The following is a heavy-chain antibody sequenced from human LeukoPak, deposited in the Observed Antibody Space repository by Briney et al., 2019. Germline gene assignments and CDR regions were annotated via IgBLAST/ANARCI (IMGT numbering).Heavy chain of an antibody. V-gene: IGHV4-4*07. CDR2: IHTSGNT. J-gene: IGHJ5*02. Sequence: SETLSLTCNVSGSSISNYYWTWIRQPAGKELEWIGRIHTSGNTNYNPSLNSRVTMSVDTSKNQFSLRFNSVTAADTAVYYCAREVGTTRWFDPWGQGTLVTVSS. D-gene: IGHD1/OR15-1a*01. CDR1: GSSISNYY. CDR3: AREVGTTRWFDP.